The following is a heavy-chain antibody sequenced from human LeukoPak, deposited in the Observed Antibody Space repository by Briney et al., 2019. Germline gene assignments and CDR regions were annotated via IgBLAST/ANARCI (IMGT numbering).Heavy chain of an antibody. CDR2: ISYDGSNK. J-gene: IGHJ5*02. CDR3: AKDHRP. V-gene: IGHV3-30*04. Sequence: GGSLRLSCAASGSTFSSYEMNWVRQAPGKGLEWVAVISYDGSNKYYADSVKGRFTISRDNSKNTLYLQMNSLRAEDTAVYYCAKDHRPWGQGTLVTVSS. CDR1: GSTFSSYE.